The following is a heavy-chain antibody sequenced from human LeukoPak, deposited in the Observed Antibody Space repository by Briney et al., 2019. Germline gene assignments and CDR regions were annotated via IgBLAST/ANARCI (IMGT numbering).Heavy chain of an antibody. V-gene: IGHV4-39*01. D-gene: IGHD3-3*01. CDR3: ASSPPRTIFGVVLLSGFDY. J-gene: IGHJ4*02. CDR1: GGSISSSSYY. Sequence: SSETLSLTCTVSGGSISSSSYYWGWIRQPPGKGLEWIGSIYYSGSTYYNPSLKSRVTISVDTSKNQFSLKLSPVTAADTAVYYCASSPPRTIFGVVLLSGFDYWGQGTLVTVSS. CDR2: IYYSGST.